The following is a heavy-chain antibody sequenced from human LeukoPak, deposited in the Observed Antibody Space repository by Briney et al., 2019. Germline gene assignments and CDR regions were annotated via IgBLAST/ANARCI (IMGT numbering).Heavy chain of an antibody. D-gene: IGHD2-15*01. CDR2: INSDGSST. J-gene: IGHJ1*01. Sequence: GGSLRLSCAASEFTFSSHWMHWVRQAPGKGLGWVSYINSDGSSTSYADYVKGRITISRDNSKNTLYLQMNSLRAEDTAVYYCAKDPIGYCSGGSCDAASSQHWGPSTLVTVSS. V-gene: IGHV3-74*01. CDR3: AKDPIGYCSGGSCDAASSQH. CDR1: EFTFSSHW.